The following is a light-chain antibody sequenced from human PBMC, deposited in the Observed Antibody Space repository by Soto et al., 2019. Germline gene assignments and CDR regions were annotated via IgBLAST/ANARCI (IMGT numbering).Light chain of an antibody. CDR1: QSVSSY. J-gene: IGKJ4*01. CDR3: QQYNNWPLT. Sequence: EIVLTQSPATLSLSPGERATLSCRASQSVSSYLAWYQQKPGQAPRLLIYGASTRATGIPARFSGSGSGTEFTLTISSLQSEDFTVYYCQQYNNWPLTFGGGTTVDIK. CDR2: GAS. V-gene: IGKV3-15*01.